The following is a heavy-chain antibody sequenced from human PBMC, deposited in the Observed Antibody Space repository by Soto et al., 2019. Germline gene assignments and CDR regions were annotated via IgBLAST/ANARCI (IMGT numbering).Heavy chain of an antibody. CDR3: ARGAIVATDAVHFDY. CDR1: GGTFSSYA. D-gene: IGHD5-12*01. J-gene: IGHJ4*02. V-gene: IGHV1-69*01. CDR2: LIPIFGTA. Sequence: QVQLVQSGAEVKKPGSSVKVSCKASGGTFSSYAISWVRQAPGQGLEWMGGLIPIFGTANYAQKFQGRVTLTADESTSTAYMELSSLRFEDTAVYYCARGAIVATDAVHFDYWGQGTLVTVSS.